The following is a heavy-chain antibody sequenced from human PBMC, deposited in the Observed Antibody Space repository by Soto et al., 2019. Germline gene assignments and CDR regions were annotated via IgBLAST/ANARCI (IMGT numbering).Heavy chain of an antibody. CDR3: ARDWESTVSTWSFGAF. Sequence: QVQLVQSGAEVKKPGSSVKVSCKASGGTFSPYTVNWVRQAPGQGLEWMGRIIPFLGATNYAQKLQARVTLTADTSTTTAYMELSGLRFEDTAVYYCARDWESTVSTWSFGAFWGRGTLVTVSS. V-gene: IGHV1-69*08. CDR2: IIPFLGAT. J-gene: IGHJ4*02. D-gene: IGHD3-10*01. CDR1: GGTFSPYT.